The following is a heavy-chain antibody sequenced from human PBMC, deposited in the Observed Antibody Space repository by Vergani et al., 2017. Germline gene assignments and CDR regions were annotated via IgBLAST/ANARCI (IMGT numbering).Heavy chain of an antibody. CDR1: GYTFTGYY. V-gene: IGHV1-2*02. CDR2: INPNSGGT. J-gene: IGHJ6*02. Sequence: QVQLVQSGAEVKKPGASVKVSCKASGYTFTGYYMHWVRQAPGQGLEWMGWINPNSGGTNYAQKFQGRVTMTRDTSISTAYMELSRLRSDDTAVYYCARDMGVDTAIITYGMDVWGQGTTVTVSS. D-gene: IGHD5-18*01. CDR3: ARDMGVDTAIITYGMDV.